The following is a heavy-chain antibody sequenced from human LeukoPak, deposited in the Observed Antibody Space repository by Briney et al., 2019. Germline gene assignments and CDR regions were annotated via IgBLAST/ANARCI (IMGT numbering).Heavy chain of an antibody. V-gene: IGHV4-39*07. CDR1: GGSISSSSYN. D-gene: IGHD6-13*01. J-gene: IGHJ6*02. Sequence: SSETLSLTCTVSGGSISSSSYNWGWIRQPPGQGLEWIGRIYTSGSTNYNPSLKSRVTMSVDTSKNQFSLKLSSVTAADTAVYYCARDPAGTDYYYYYGMDVWGQGTTVTVSS. CDR2: IYTSGST. CDR3: ARDPAGTDYYYYYGMDV.